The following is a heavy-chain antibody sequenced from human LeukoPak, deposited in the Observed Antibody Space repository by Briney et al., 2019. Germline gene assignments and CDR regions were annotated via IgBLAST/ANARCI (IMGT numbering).Heavy chain of an antibody. D-gene: IGHD3-10*01. CDR2: IYHSGST. CDR3: ARHVVTMVRGSYLPIFYFDY. CDR1: GGSISSSNW. Sequence: SETLSLTCAVSGGSISSSNWWSWVRQPPGKGLEWIGEIYHSGSTNYNPSLKSRVTISVDKSKNQFSLKLSSVTAADTAVYYCARHVVTMVRGSYLPIFYFDYWGQGTLVTVSS. J-gene: IGHJ4*02. V-gene: IGHV4-4*02.